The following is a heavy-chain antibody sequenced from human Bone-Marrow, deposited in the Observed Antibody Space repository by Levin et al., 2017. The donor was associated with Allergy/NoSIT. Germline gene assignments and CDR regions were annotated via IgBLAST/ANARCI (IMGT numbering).Heavy chain of an antibody. CDR1: GGSISSSSYY. V-gene: IGHV4-39*07. CDR2: IYYSGST. D-gene: IGHD6-13*01. J-gene: IGHJ4*02. CDR3: ASVLGSSSWFTVFDY. Sequence: SETLSLTCTVSGGSISSSSYYWGWIRQPPGKGLEWIGSIYYSGSTYYNPSLKSRVTISVDTSKNQFSLKLSSVTAADTAVYYCASVLGSSSWFTVFDYWGQGTLVTVSS.